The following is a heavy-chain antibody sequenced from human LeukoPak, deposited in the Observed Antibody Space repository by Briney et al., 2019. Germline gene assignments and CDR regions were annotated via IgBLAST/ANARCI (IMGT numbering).Heavy chain of an antibody. D-gene: IGHD3-3*01. Sequence: PGGSLRLSCAASGFTFSSYGMHWVHQAPGKGLEWVAFIRYDGSNKYYADSVKGRFTISRDNSKNTLYLQMNTLRVEDTAVYYCARVEYFTIFGVVNDYYYYMDVWGKGTTVTVSS. V-gene: IGHV3-30*02. J-gene: IGHJ6*03. CDR2: IRYDGSNK. CDR1: GFTFSSYG. CDR3: ARVEYFTIFGVVNDYYYYMDV.